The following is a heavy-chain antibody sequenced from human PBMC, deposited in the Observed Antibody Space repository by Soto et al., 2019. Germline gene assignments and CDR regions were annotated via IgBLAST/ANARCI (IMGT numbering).Heavy chain of an antibody. CDR2: INAGNGNT. D-gene: IGHD1-26*01. V-gene: IGHV1-3*01. J-gene: IGHJ4*02. CDR1: GYTFTSYA. CDR3: ARDQRGIVGAPTRLDY. Sequence: GASVKVSCKASGYTFTSYAMHWVRQAPGQRLEWMGWINAGNGNTKYSQKFQGRVTITRDTSASTAYMELSSLRSEDTAVYYCARDQRGIVGAPTRLDYWGQGTLVTVSS.